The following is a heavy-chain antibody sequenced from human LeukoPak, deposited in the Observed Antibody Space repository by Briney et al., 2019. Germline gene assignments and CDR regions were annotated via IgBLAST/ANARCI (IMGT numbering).Heavy chain of an antibody. Sequence: GGSLRLSCAASGFTFSSYAMSWVRQAPGKGLEWVSSITTSGGSTSYADSVKGRFTISRDNSKNTLYPQMNSLRAEDTALYYCVCYDNAAEYFHYWGQGTLVTVSS. CDR2: ITTSGGST. CDR3: VCYDNAAEYFHY. CDR1: GFTFSSYA. V-gene: IGHV3-23*01. D-gene: IGHD3-22*01. J-gene: IGHJ1*01.